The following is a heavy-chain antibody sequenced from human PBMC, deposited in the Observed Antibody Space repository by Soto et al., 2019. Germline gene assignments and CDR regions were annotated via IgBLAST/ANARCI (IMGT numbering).Heavy chain of an antibody. D-gene: IGHD3-22*01. Sequence: SETLSLTCAVSGGSITSGAYYWAWIRQHPGKGLEWIAYIHYSGRTYYNPSLKSRVTISVDTSNNQFSLKLSSVTAADTAVYYCARYYFDSSGCSNWFDPWGQGTLVTVSS. V-gene: IGHV4-31*11. CDR2: IHYSGRT. J-gene: IGHJ5*02. CDR3: ARYYFDSSGCSNWFDP. CDR1: GGSITSGAYY.